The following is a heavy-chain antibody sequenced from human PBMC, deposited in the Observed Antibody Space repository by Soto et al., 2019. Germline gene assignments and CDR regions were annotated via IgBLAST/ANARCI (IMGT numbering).Heavy chain of an antibody. J-gene: IGHJ6*02. CDR1: GFTFSTYG. Sequence: QVQLVESGGGVVQPGRSLRLSCAASGFTFSTYGMHWVRQAPGKGLEWVAVIWYDGSHKYYADSVKGRFTTSRDNSKNTLFLQMNSLRAEDTAVYYCARVYSRAGMDVWGQGTTVTVSS. CDR3: ARVYSRAGMDV. D-gene: IGHD2-8*01. CDR2: IWYDGSHK. V-gene: IGHV3-33*01.